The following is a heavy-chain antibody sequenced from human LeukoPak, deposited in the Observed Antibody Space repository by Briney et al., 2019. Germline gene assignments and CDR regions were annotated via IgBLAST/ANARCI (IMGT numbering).Heavy chain of an antibody. V-gene: IGHV1-69*13. CDR2: IIPIFGTE. J-gene: IGHJ6*03. CDR3: ACGSVYYYYMDV. D-gene: IGHD3-10*01. CDR1: GGTFSSYA. Sequence: ASVKVSCKASGGTFSSYAISWVRQAPGQGLEWMGGIIPIFGTENYAQKFQGRVTITADESTSTAYMELSSLRSEDTAVYYCACGSVYYYYMDVWGKGTTVTVSS.